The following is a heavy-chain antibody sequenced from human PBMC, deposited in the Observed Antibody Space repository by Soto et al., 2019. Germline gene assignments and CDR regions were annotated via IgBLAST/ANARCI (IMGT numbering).Heavy chain of an antibody. CDR2: IYWDDDK. Sequence: VSGHTLENTTQTLTLTCTFSGFTLSTSGVGVGWIRQPPGKALECLALIYWDDDKRYSPSLKSRLTITMDTSKNQVVLTMTHIEPLETAPYYCAHRRQGATFDYWG. CDR3: AHRRQGATFDY. V-gene: IGHV2-5*02. J-gene: IGHJ4*01. D-gene: IGHD1-26*01. CDR1: GFTLSTSGVG.